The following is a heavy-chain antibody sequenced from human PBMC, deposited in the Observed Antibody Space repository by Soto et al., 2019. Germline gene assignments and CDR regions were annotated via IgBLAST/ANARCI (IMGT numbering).Heavy chain of an antibody. V-gene: IGHV2-5*02. Sequence: RPTLVTPTKTLALTCTFSRDSLSTSAVCVASIRQPPGKALEWLALIYWDDDKRYRPSLESRLNITQDTSKNQVVLRLANVDPADTGTYFGAHRHRDESDGVYYPPKFDYWGQGALVTAPQ. D-gene: IGHD2-8*01. CDR1: RDSLSTSAVC. J-gene: IGHJ4*02. CDR3: AHRHRDESDGVYYPPKFDY. CDR2: IYWDDDK.